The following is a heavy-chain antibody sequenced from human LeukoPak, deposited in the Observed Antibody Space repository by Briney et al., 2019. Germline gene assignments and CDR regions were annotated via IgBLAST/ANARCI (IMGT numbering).Heavy chain of an antibody. CDR3: TKQLGYCSDGSCYLPY. V-gene: IGHV3-23*01. J-gene: IGHJ4*02. D-gene: IGHD2-15*01. Sequence: GGSLRLSCAASGFTFSSSAMSWVRQAPGKGLEWVSAISNNGGYTYYADSVQGRFTISRDNSKSTLCLQMNSLRAEDTAVYYCTKQLGYCSDGSCYLPYWGQGTLVTVSS. CDR1: GFTFSSSA. CDR2: ISNNGGYT.